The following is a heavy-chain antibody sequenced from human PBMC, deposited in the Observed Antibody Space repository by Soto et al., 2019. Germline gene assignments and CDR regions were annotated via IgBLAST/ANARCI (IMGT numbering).Heavy chain of an antibody. CDR3: AKKVNSGPGSQYFDY. V-gene: IGHV3-23*01. J-gene: IGHJ4*02. CDR1: GFTFSGYS. Sequence: GGSLRLSCAASGFTFSGYSMSWVRQAPGKGLEWVSGFRTGGDDGTTYYADSVKGRFTISRDNSKNTLFLQMNSLRAEDTAIYXCAKKVNSGPGSQYFDYWGQGTLVTVSS. CDR2: FRTGGDDGTT. D-gene: IGHD3-10*01.